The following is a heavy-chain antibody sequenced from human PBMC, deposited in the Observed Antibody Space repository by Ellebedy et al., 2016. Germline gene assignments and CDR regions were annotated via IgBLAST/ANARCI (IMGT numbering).Heavy chain of an antibody. D-gene: IGHD5-18*01. Sequence: GGSLRLSCAASGFSYSTYWMSWVRQAPGKGLEWVANINQDGSEKYYVDPVKGRFTISRDNAKDSLYLQMSSLRAEDTVLYYCARDGYAYATDVWGQGTTVTVSS. CDR2: INQDGSEK. J-gene: IGHJ6*02. CDR1: GFSYSTYW. V-gene: IGHV3-7*01. CDR3: ARDGYAYATDV.